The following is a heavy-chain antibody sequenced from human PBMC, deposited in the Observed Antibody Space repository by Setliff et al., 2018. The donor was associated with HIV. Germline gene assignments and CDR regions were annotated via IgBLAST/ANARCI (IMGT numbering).Heavy chain of an antibody. V-gene: IGHV3-74*01. Sequence: GGSLRLSCAASGFTFSTYWMHWVRQTPGKGLVWVSRISSDGSVTNYADSVKGRFTISRDNAKNTLYLQMNSLRVEDTAVYYCAKDRGSDPYDPIDYWGQGTLVTVSS. CDR3: AKDRGSDPYDPIDY. CDR1: GFTFSTYW. J-gene: IGHJ4*02. D-gene: IGHD3-22*01. CDR2: ISSDGSVT.